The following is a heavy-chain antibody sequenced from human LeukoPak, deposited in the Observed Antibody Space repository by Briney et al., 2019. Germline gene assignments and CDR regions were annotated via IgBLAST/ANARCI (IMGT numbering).Heavy chain of an antibody. D-gene: IGHD6-6*01. V-gene: IGHV3-53*01. Sequence: PGGSLRLSCAASGFTVSSNYMSWVRQAPGKGLEWVSVIYSGGSTYYADSVKGRFTISRDNSKNTLYLQMNSLRAEDTAVYYCSYSSSSVGYTDVWGKGTTVTVSS. J-gene: IGHJ6*03. CDR2: IYSGGST. CDR3: SYSSSSVGYTDV. CDR1: GFTVSSNY.